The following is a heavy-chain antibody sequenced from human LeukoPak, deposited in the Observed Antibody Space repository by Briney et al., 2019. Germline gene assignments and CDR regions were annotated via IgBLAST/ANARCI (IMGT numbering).Heavy chain of an antibody. Sequence: SQTLSLTCTVSGGSISSGDYYWSWIRQPPGKGLEWIAYISHSGSTNYNPSLKSRVTISVDTSKNQFSLKLSSVTAADTAVYYCARGDSYYYGMDVWGQGTTVTVSS. CDR2: ISHSGST. V-gene: IGHV4-30-4*01. J-gene: IGHJ6*02. CDR3: ARGDSYYYGMDV. CDR1: GGSISSGDYY. D-gene: IGHD3-22*01.